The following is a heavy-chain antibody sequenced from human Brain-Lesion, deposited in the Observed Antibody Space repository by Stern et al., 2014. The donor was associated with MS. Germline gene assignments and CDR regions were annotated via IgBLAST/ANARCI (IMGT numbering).Heavy chain of an antibody. CDR1: GASISSGTSY. Sequence: QVQLQESGPGLVKPSQTLSLTCTVSGASISSGTSYWSWIRQPAGGGLEWIGRLHASGATYYNPPLTIRVTISEDTPNNPISLNLNSVTAADTAVYYCARGHWELLGNNYFDSWGQGTLVTVSS. CDR2: LHASGAT. V-gene: IGHV4-61*02. J-gene: IGHJ4*02. D-gene: IGHD1-26*01. CDR3: ARGHWELLGNNYFDS.